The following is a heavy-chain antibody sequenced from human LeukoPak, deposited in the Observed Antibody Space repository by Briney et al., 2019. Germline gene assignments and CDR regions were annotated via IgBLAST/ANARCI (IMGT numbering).Heavy chain of an antibody. CDR1: GFSFRDYG. J-gene: IGHJ4*02. CDR3: ATVIDNSGSLGF. CDR2: IWYDGSNK. Sequence: GGSLRLSCTASGFSFRDYGMHWVRQAPGKGPEWVAIIWYDGSNKYYADSVKGRFTISRDNSKNTLYLQMNFLRADDTAVYYCATVIDNSGSLGFWGQGTLVTVSS. D-gene: IGHD3-22*01. V-gene: IGHV3-33*01.